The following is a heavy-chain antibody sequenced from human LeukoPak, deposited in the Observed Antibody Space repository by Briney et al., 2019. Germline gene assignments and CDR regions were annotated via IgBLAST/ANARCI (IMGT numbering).Heavy chain of an antibody. V-gene: IGHV3-23*01. J-gene: IGHJ6*02. CDR2: ISGSGSGT. CDR3: ANQPLPAIPGYYRYGTEV. CDR1: GFTFGTHA. Sequence: GGSLRLSCAASGFTFGTHAMSWVRQAPGKGLEWVSGISGSGSGTYYADSVRGRFTISRDNSKNTLSLHMSSLRAEDTAVYYCANQPLPAIPGYYRYGTEVWGQGTTVTVSS. D-gene: IGHD2-2*01.